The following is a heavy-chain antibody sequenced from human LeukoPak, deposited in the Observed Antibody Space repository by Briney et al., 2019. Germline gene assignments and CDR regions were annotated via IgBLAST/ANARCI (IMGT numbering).Heavy chain of an antibody. CDR2: IYYSGST. CDR3: ARDRGYAPNDAFDI. V-gene: IGHV4-61*08. CDR1: GGSISSGDYY. J-gene: IGHJ3*02. D-gene: IGHD3-10*01. Sequence: SETLSLTCTVSGGSISSGDYYWSWIRQPPGKGLEWIGYIYYSGSTNYNPSLKSRVTISVDTSKNQFSLKLSSVTAADTAVYYCARDRGYAPNDAFDIWGQGTMVTVSS.